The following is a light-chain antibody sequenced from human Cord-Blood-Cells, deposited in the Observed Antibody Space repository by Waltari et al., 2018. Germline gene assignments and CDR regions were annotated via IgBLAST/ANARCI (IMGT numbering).Light chain of an antibody. Sequence: EIVLTQSPSTLSLSPGERATLSCRASQSVSSSYLAWYQQKPGQAPRLLIYGASSSATGIPDRFSGSGSGTDFTLTISRLEPEDFAVYYCQQYGSSPRTFGQGTKVEIK. J-gene: IGKJ1*01. CDR2: GAS. V-gene: IGKV3-20*01. CDR1: QSVSSSY. CDR3: QQYGSSPRT.